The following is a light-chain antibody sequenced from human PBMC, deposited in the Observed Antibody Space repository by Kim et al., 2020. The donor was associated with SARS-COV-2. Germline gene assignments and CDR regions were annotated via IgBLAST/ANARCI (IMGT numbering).Light chain of an antibody. Sequence: SSELTQDPAVSVALGQTVRITCQGDSLRIYYASWYQQKPGQVPIIVMYTKNTRPSGIPDRFSGSSSGNTASLTITGAQAEDEADYYCISLDTSGRHRVFGGGTKLTVL. V-gene: IGLV3-19*01. J-gene: IGLJ3*02. CDR2: TKN. CDR1: SLRIYY. CDR3: ISLDTSGRHRV.